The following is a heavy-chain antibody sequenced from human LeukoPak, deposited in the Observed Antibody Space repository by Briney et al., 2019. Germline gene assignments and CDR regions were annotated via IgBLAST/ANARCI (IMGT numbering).Heavy chain of an antibody. CDR2: TRNKANSYTT. D-gene: IGHD2-8*02. CDR3: ARFYWAFDY. CDR1: GFTISDHY. Sequence: GGSLRLSCAASGFTISDHYMDWVRQAPGKGLEWVGRTRNKANSYTTEYAASVKGRFTISRDDSKNSLYLQMNSLKTEDTAVYYCARFYWAFDYWGQGTLVTVSS. J-gene: IGHJ4*02. V-gene: IGHV3-72*01.